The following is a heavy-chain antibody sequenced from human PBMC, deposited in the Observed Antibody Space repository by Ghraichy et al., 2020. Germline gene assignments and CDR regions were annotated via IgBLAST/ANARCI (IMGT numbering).Heavy chain of an antibody. CDR3: ARGVGASYYFDF. Sequence: ASVKVSCKASGYIFSRNDISWVRQAPGQGLEWMGRCSPTRGNTNYAQKFQGRVTMTTDTSTGTAYMEMRSLKSDDTAVYYCARGVGASYYFDFWGQGTQVTVSS. V-gene: IGHV1-18*04. CDR1: GYIFSRND. J-gene: IGHJ4*02. D-gene: IGHD1-26*01. CDR2: CSPTRGNT.